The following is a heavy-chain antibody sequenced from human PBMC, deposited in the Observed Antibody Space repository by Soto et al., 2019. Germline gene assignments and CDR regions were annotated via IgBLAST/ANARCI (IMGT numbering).Heavy chain of an antibody. Sequence: QLQLQESGPGLVKPSETLSLTCTVSGGSISSSSYYWGWIRQPPGKGLEWIGSIYYSGSTYYNPSLKSRVTISVDTSKNQFSLKLSSVTAADTAVYYCARHPSVLRFLEQHGMDVWGQGTTVTVSS. CDR2: IYYSGST. J-gene: IGHJ6*02. CDR1: GGSISSSSYY. CDR3: ARHPSVLRFLEQHGMDV. V-gene: IGHV4-39*01. D-gene: IGHD3-3*01.